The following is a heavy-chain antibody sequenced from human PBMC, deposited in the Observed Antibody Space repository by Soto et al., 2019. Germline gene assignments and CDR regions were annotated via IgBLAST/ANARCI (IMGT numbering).Heavy chain of an antibody. CDR1: GYPFTSYY. CDR2: INPSGGST. CDR3: ARAPRSSWYAP. D-gene: IGHD6-13*01. Sequence: GASVKLSCKASGYPFTSYYIHWVRQAPGQGLEWMGVINPSGGSTSYAQNFQGRVTITRDTSASTAYMELRSLRSEDTAVYYCARAPRSSWYAPWGQGTLVTVSS. V-gene: IGHV1-46*01. J-gene: IGHJ5*02.